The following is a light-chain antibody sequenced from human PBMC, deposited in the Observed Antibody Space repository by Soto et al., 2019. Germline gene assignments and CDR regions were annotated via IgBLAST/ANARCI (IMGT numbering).Light chain of an antibody. Sequence: DIQMTQSPSTLSASVGDRVTITCRASQSISSWLAWYQQKPGKAPKLLVYKGSTLESVVPSRFSGSGAGTEFTLAVSGLQPDDFATSDCHLVTFGEGTKVEIK. CDR1: QSISSW. CDR2: KGS. V-gene: IGKV1-5*03. CDR3: HLVT. J-gene: IGKJ1*01.